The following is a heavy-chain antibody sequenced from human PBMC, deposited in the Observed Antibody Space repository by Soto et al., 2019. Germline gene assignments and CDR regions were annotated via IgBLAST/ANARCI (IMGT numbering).Heavy chain of an antibody. Sequence: SETLSLTCAVYGGSFSGYYLSWIRQPPGKGLEWIGEINHSGSTNYNPSLKSRVTISVDTSKNQFSLKLSSVTAADTAVYYCARSIVGDPRPYFDYWGQGALVTVSS. CDR1: GGSFSGYY. CDR2: INHSGST. CDR3: ARSIVGDPRPYFDY. J-gene: IGHJ4*02. V-gene: IGHV4-34*01. D-gene: IGHD1-26*01.